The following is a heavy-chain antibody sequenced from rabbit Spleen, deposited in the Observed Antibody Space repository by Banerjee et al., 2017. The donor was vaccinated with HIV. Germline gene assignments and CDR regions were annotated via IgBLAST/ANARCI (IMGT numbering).Heavy chain of an antibody. J-gene: IGHJ4*01. CDR2: IYPITETT. Sequence: QLVESRGGLVQPGESLTLSCKAFGFTISGYWMNWVRQAPGKGLEWIGIIYPITETTYYASWVNGRFTISSDNAQNTVVLQMNSLTAADTATYFCARSDAWNDGDGGYIFNLWGPGTLVTVS. CDR3: ARSDAWNDGDGGYIFNL. V-gene: IGHV1S7*01. CDR1: GFTISGYW. D-gene: IGHD1-1*01.